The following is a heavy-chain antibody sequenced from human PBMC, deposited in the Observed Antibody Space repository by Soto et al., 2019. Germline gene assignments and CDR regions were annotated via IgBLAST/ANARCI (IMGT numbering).Heavy chain of an antibody. CDR2: MSPNTGNT. J-gene: IGHJ5*02. D-gene: IGHD1-7*01. V-gene: IGHV1-8*01. CDR1: GYTFTTYD. CDR3: ARYNWNYPLRDINWFDP. Sequence: QVQLVQSGAEVKQSGASVKVSCKASGYTFTTYDINWVRQATGQGLEWMGWMSPNTGNTGYEQKFQGRVTMTSNTSINTVYMELSNLTSDDSAVYYCARYNWNYPLRDINWFDPWGQGTLVTVSS.